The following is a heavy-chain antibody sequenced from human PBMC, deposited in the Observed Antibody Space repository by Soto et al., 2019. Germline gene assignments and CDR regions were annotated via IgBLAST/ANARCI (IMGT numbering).Heavy chain of an antibody. D-gene: IGHD2-8*01. CDR3: ARGRVVLMVYAISSWFEP. CDR2: MNPNSGNT. Sequence: QVQLVQSGAEVKKPGASVKVSCKASGYTFTSYDINWVRQATGQGLEWMGWMNPNSGNTGYAQKLQGRVTMTRNTSISTAYMELSSLRSEDTAVYYCARGRVVLMVYAISSWFEPWGQGTLVTVSS. J-gene: IGHJ5*02. CDR1: GYTFTSYD. V-gene: IGHV1-8*01.